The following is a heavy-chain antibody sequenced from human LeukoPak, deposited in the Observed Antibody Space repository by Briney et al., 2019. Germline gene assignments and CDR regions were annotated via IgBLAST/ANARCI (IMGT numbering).Heavy chain of an antibody. CDR3: ARVPSVGARLSYSTTQGGWFDP. CDR1: GYTFTSYG. CDR2: ISAYNGNT. J-gene: IGHJ5*02. V-gene: IGHV1-18*01. D-gene: IGHD1-26*01. Sequence: VASVKVSCKASGYTFTSYGISWVRQAPGQGLEWMGWISAYNGNTNYAQKLQGRVTMTTDTSTSTAYMELRSLRSDDTAVYYCARVPSVGARLSYSTTQGGWFDPWGQGTLVTVSS.